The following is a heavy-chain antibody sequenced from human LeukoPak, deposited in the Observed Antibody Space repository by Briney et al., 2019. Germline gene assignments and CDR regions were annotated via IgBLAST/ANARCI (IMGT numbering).Heavy chain of an antibody. J-gene: IGHJ4*02. D-gene: IGHD2-2*01. CDR2: IYHSGTT. V-gene: IGHV4-4*02. Sequence: PSETLSFTCAVSGESIRGTNWWSWVRQPPGKGLEWIGEIYHSGTTNYNPSLESRVTISLDTSNNQFFLDLNSVTAADTAVYYCANKLYCSSTSCYPAGYWGQGILVTVSS. CDR3: ANKLYCSSTSCYPAGY. CDR1: GESIRGTNW.